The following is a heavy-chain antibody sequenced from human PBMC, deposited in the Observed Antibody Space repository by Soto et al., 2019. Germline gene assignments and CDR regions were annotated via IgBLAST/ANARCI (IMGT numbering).Heavy chain of an antibody. CDR3: AKVGLFDGNKPITFEF. J-gene: IGHJ4*02. Sequence: DVQLVESGGGLVQPGGSLRLSCAASGFSFSSYWMSWVLQAPGRGLEWVANINQYATRQSYVDSVEGRCSMSRDNAKKSLYLQMNSLRVEDTAIYYCAKVGLFDGNKPITFEFWGQGTLVTVSS. CDR2: INQYATRQ. CDR1: GFSFSSYW. V-gene: IGHV3-7*03. D-gene: IGHD3-10*01.